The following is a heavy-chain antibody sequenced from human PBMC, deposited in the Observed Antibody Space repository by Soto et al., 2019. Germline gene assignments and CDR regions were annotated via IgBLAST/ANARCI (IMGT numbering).Heavy chain of an antibody. D-gene: IGHD2-2*01. Sequence: ASVKVSCKASGYTFNNYGISWVRQAPGQGLEWMGWISVYNGYANYAQKLQGRVLMTADTSTNTAYMELSSLRSDDTAMYYCTKKSTSWYDSWGKESLVTVSS. CDR2: ISVYNGYA. J-gene: IGHJ5*01. V-gene: IGHV1-18*01. CDR3: TKKSTSWYDS. CDR1: GYTFNNYG.